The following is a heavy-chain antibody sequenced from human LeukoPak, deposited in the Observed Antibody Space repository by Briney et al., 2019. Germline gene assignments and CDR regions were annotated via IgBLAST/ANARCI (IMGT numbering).Heavy chain of an antibody. J-gene: IGHJ4*02. CDR1: GFTFDDYA. CDR2: ISWNSGSI. Sequence: GGSLRLSCAASGFTFDDYAMHWVRQAPGKGLEWVSGISWNSGSIGYADSVKGRFTISRDNAKNSLYLQMNSLRAEDTAVYYCASSPSRWQPFDYWGQGTLVTVSS. D-gene: IGHD5-24*01. CDR3: ASSPSRWQPFDY. V-gene: IGHV3-9*01.